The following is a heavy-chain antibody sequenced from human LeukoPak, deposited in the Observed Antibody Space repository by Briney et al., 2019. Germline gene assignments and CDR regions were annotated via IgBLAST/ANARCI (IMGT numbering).Heavy chain of an antibody. V-gene: IGHV3-66*04. CDR1: GFTVSSNY. J-gene: IGHJ3*02. D-gene: IGHD6-19*01. CDR3: ARPPPRGSWAFEI. CDR2: IYSDGSA. Sequence: GGSLRLSCAASGFTVSSNYMSWVRQAPGKGLEWVSLIYSDGSASYADSVRGRFGISRDNSKNTLYLQMNSLRAEDTTVYYCARPPPRGSWAFEIWGQGTMVTVSS.